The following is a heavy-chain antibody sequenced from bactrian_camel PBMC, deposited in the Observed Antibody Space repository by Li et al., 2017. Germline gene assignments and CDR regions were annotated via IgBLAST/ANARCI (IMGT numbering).Heavy chain of an antibody. CDR1: GYPIGFLGFC. CDR2: INSGGGRT. J-gene: IGHJ4*01. CDR3: ANDANWAWGY. D-gene: IGHD8*01. V-gene: IGHV3S1*01. Sequence: HVQLVESGGGSVQAGGTLTLSCEASGYPIGFLGFCMGWFRQAPGRGLEWVSGINSGGGRTYYADSVKGRFTISRDNAKNTLYLQLNSLKTEDTAMYYCANDANWAWGYWGQGTQVTVS.